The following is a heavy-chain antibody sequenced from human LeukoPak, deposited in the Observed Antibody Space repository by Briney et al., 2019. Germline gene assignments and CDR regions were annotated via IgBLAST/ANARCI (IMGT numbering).Heavy chain of an antibody. CDR3: ARGGYNWNDLDY. J-gene: IGHJ4*02. V-gene: IGHV3-48*03. CDR2: ISRSGSTI. Sequence: GGSLRLSCAASGITFSSYEMNWVRQAPGKGLEWVSYISRSGSTIYYADSVKGRFTISRDNAMNSLYLQMNSLRAEDTAVYYCARGGYNWNDLDYWGQGTLVTVSS. CDR1: GITFSSYE. D-gene: IGHD1-1*01.